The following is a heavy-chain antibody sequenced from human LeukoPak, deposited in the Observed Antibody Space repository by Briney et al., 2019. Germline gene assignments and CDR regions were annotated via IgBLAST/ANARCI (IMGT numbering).Heavy chain of an antibody. V-gene: IGHV7-4-1*02. CDR1: GYTFTSYA. CDR2: INTNTGNP. J-gene: IGHJ4*02. D-gene: IGHD4-17*01. CDR3: ARGYTKDMTSVTHFDY. Sequence: ASVKVSCKASGYTFTSYAMNWVRQAPGQGLEGMGWINTNTGNPTYAQGFTGRFVFSLDTSVSTAYLQISSLKAEDTAVYYCARGYTKDMTSVTHFDYWGQGTLVTVSS.